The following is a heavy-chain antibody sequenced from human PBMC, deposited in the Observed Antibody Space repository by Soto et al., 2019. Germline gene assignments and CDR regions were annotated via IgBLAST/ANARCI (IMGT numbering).Heavy chain of an antibody. Sequence: GGSLRLSCAASGFTVSSNYMSWVRQAPGKGLEWVSVIYSGGSTYYADSVKGRFTISRHNSKNTLYLQMNSLRAEDTAVYYCAREVGYSSSFRYYYYMDVWGKGTTVTV. V-gene: IGHV3-53*04. CDR2: IYSGGST. J-gene: IGHJ6*03. D-gene: IGHD6-6*01. CDR3: AREVGYSSSFRYYYYMDV. CDR1: GFTVSSNY.